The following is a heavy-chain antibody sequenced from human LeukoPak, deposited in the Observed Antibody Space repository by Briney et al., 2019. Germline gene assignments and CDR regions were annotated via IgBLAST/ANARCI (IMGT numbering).Heavy chain of an antibody. CDR1: GYTFTSYA. D-gene: IGHD1-26*01. CDR3: ARDPEWELLLYYFDY. V-gene: IGHV1-2*02. Sequence: GASVKVSCKASGYTFTSYAMNWVRQAPGQGLEWVGWINPNSGGTNYAQKFQGRVTMTRDTSISTAYMELSRLRSDDTAVYYCARDPEWELLLYYFDYWGQGTLVTVSS. J-gene: IGHJ4*02. CDR2: INPNSGGT.